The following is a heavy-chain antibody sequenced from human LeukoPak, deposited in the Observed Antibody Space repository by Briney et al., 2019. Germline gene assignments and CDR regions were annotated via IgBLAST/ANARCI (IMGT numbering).Heavy chain of an antibody. Sequence: ASVKVSCKASGYTFTRYYMHWVRQAPGQGLEWMGWINPNSGGTNYAQKFQGRVTMTRDTSISTAYMELSRLRSDDTAVYYCARDRGAYYYYDSSGYYPMWYWGQGTLVTVSS. CDR2: INPNSGGT. V-gene: IGHV1-2*02. CDR3: ARDRGAYYYYDSSGYYPMWY. J-gene: IGHJ4*02. D-gene: IGHD3-22*01. CDR1: GYTFTRYY.